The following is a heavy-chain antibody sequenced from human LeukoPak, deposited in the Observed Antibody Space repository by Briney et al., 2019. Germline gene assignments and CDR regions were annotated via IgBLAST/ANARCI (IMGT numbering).Heavy chain of an antibody. V-gene: IGHV4-4*07. CDR2: IHTSGST. D-gene: IGHD4-11*01. CDR3: ARHDYSNYPVFNY. CDR1: GGSISSYY. J-gene: IGHJ4*02. Sequence: PSETLSLTCTVSGGSISSYYWSWIRQPAGKGLEWIGRIHTSGSTNYNPSLKSRVAMSVDTSKNQFSLKLSSVTAADTAVYYCARHDYSNYPVFNYWGQGTLVTVSS.